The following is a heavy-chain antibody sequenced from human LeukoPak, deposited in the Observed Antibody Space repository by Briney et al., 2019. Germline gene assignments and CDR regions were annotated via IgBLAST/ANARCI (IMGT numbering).Heavy chain of an antibody. D-gene: IGHD6-19*01. Sequence: ASVKVSCKASGYTFTGYYMHWVRQAPGQGLEWMGWINPNSGGTNYAQKFQGWVTMTRDTSISTAYMELSRLRSDDTAVYHCARDLSVAVAGMGDWFDPWGQGTLVTVSS. V-gene: IGHV1-2*04. CDR3: ARDLSVAVAGMGDWFDP. CDR1: GYTFTGYY. J-gene: IGHJ5*02. CDR2: INPNSGGT.